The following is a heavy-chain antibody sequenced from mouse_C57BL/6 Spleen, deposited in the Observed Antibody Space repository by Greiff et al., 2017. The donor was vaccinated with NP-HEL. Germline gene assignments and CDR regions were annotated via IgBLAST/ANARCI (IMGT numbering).Heavy chain of an antibody. CDR2: ISDGGSYT. CDR1: GFTFSSYA. J-gene: IGHJ3*01. CDR3: ARDYDGYLFAY. D-gene: IGHD2-3*01. Sequence: EVQGVESGGGLVKPGGSLKLSCAASGFTFSSYAMSWVRQTPEKRLEWVATISDGGSYTYYPDNVKGRFTISRDNAKNNLYLQMSHLKSEDTAMYYCARDYDGYLFAYWGQGTLVTVSA. V-gene: IGHV5-4*01.